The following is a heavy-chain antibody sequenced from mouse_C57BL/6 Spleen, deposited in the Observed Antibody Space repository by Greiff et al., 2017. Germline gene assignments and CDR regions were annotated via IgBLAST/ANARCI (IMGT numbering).Heavy chain of an antibody. CDR1: GFTFSDYG. Sequence: EVQVVESGGGLVKPGGSLKLSCAASGFTFSDYGMHWVRQAPEKGLEWVAYISSGSSTIYYADTVKGRFTISRDNAKNTLFLQMTSLRSEDTAMYYCARRRYYGSTYYFDYWGQGTTLTVSS. V-gene: IGHV5-17*01. J-gene: IGHJ2*01. CDR3: ARRRYYGSTYYFDY. D-gene: IGHD1-1*01. CDR2: ISSGSSTI.